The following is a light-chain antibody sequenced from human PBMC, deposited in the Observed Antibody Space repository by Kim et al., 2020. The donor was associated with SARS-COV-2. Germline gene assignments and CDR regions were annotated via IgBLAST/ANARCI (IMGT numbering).Light chain of an antibody. CDR3: PTWDGITAV. J-gene: IGLJ3*02. Sequence: SYELTQPPSVSVSPGQTASITCSGDDLGDKYTCCYQQKPGQSPLLVIYQDDRRPSGIPVRFSGSNSGTTATLTISGTQAMDEADYSCPTWDGITAVF. V-gene: IGLV3-1*01. CDR2: QDD. CDR1: DLGDKY.